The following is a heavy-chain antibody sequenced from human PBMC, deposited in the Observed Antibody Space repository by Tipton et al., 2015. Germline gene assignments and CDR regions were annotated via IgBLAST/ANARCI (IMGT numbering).Heavy chain of an antibody. D-gene: IGHD4-17*01. CDR3: ARVGDTYGFDD. CDR2: MNPNSGTT. CDR1: GYSFTSYN. V-gene: IGHV1-8*01. J-gene: IGHJ5*02. Sequence: QSGAEVKKPGASVKVSCKASGYSFTSYNINWVRQATGQGLEWMGWMNPNSGTTGRAQMFQGRVTLTWDGSISTAYMELSSLTSDDTAVYYCARVGDTYGFDDWGQGTLITVSS.